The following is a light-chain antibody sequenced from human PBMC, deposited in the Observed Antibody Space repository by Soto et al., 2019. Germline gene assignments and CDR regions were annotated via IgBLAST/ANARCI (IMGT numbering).Light chain of an antibody. V-gene: IGKV1-39*01. CDR2: AAS. Sequence: DIQMTQSPSSLSPSVGDRVTITCRASQDISTCLNWYQQKPGKAPKLLIYAASSLQSGVPSRFSGSGSETDFTLTISSLQPEDFATYSCQQNYSTTWTFGQGTKVEIK. CDR1: QDISTC. CDR3: QQNYSTTWT. J-gene: IGKJ1*01.